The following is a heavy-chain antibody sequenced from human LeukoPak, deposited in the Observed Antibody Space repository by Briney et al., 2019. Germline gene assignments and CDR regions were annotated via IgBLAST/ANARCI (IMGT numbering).Heavy chain of an antibody. V-gene: IGHV3-20*04. CDR3: ARGSYYDISAYYNGGMDY. Sequence: RPGGSLRLSCAASGFTFDDYGMNWVRRAPGKGLEWVSDINWNGGSTGYADSVKGRFTISRDNAKNSLYLQMNSLRADDTALYYCARGSYYDISAYYNGGMDYWGQGTLVTVSS. D-gene: IGHD3-22*01. J-gene: IGHJ4*02. CDR2: INWNGGST. CDR1: GFTFDDYG.